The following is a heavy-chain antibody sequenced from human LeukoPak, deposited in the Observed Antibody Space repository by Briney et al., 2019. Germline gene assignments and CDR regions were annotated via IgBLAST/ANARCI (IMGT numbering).Heavy chain of an antibody. CDR3: ARAERGYSFYYYYMDV. J-gene: IGHJ6*03. D-gene: IGHD5-18*01. CDR1: GFTFSSYW. Sequence: GGSLRLSCAASGFTFSSYWMTWVRQAPGTGLKGVANVKQDGSEKYYVDSVKGRFTISRDNAKNSLYLQMHSLRAEDTAVYYCARAERGYSFYYYYMDVWGKGTTVTVSS. CDR2: VKQDGSEK. V-gene: IGHV3-7*01.